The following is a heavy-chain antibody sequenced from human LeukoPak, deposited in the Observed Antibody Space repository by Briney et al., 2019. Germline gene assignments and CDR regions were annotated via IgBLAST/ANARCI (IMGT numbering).Heavy chain of an antibody. CDR2: VNSDGSGT. D-gene: IGHD3-9*01. J-gene: IGHJ4*02. V-gene: IGHV3-74*01. CDR3: AKASTYYDILTGWVSPYYFDY. CDR1: GFTFSRYS. Sequence: PGGSLRLSCAASGFTFSRYSMHWVRQAPGKGLVWVSHVNSDGSGTDYADSVKGRFTISRDNAKNTLYLQMNSLRAEDTAVYYCAKASTYYDILTGWVSPYYFDYWGQGTLVTVSS.